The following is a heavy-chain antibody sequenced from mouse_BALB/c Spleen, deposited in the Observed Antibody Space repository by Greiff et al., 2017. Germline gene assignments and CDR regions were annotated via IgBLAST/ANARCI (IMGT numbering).Heavy chain of an antibody. CDR3: AIYDYEGRNYAMDY. CDR2: FSSGGSYP. D-gene: IGHD2-4*01. J-gene: IGHJ4*01. Sequence: EVQLVESGGGLVKPGGSLKLSCAASGFTFSSYPMSWFRRSPEKRRGWFAEFSSGGSYPYYPDTVTGRFTISRDNAKNTLYLEMSSLRSEDTAMYYCAIYDYEGRNYAMDYWGQGTSVTVSS. V-gene: IGHV5-9-4*01. CDR1: GFTFSSYP.